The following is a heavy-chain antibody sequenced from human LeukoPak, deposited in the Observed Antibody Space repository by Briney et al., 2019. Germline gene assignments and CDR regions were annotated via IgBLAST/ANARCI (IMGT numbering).Heavy chain of an antibody. V-gene: IGHV4-39*07. Sequence: SETLSLTCTVSGGSISSSSYYWGWIRQPPGKGLEWIGSIYYSGSTYYNPSLKSRVTISVDTSKNQFSLKLSSVTAADTAVYYCARALRAEAFDIWGQGTMVTVSS. J-gene: IGHJ3*02. CDR2: IYYSGST. CDR1: GGSISSSSYY. CDR3: ARALRAEAFDI.